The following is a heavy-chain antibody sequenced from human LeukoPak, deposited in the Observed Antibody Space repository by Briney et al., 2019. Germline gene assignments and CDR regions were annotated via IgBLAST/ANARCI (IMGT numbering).Heavy chain of an antibody. D-gene: IGHD1-1*01. Sequence: GGSLRLSCAASGFTFSDYYMSWIRQAPGKRLEWVSYISSSGSTIYYADSVKGRFTISRDNAKNSLYLQMNSLRAEDTAVYYCARDQLDAVARFRFSLSNVASPDYWGQGTLVTVSS. CDR3: ARDQLDAVARFRFSLSNVASPDY. V-gene: IGHV3-11*01. CDR1: GFTFSDYY. CDR2: ISSSGSTI. J-gene: IGHJ4*02.